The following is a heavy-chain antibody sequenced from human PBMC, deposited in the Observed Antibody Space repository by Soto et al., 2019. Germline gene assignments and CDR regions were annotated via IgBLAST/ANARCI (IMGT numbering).Heavy chain of an antibody. D-gene: IGHD5-18*01. CDR2: IYSNGGT. Sequence: QVLLQESGPGLVKPSQTLSLTCTVSGGSVSSGDCYWNWIRQHPGRGLEWIGYIYSNGGTYCNPTLRSRVTISLDTSMNQFSLKLSSVTAEDTAVYYYARLSRGDSYGYADYWGQGALVTVSS. J-gene: IGHJ4*02. V-gene: IGHV4-31*03. CDR1: GGSVSSGDCY. CDR3: ARLSRGDSYGYADY.